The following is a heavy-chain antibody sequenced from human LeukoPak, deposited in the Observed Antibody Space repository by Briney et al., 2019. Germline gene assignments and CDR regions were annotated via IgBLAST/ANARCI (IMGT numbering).Heavy chain of an antibody. CDR1: GGSFSGYY. J-gene: IGHJ4*02. CDR2: INHSGST. V-gene: IGHV4-34*01. CDR3: ASTNGVPLLWPY. Sequence: PSETLSLTCAVYGGSFSGYYWSWIRQPPGKGLEWIGEINHSGSTNYNPSLKSRVTISVDTSKNQFSLKLSSVTAADTAVYYCASTNGVPLLWPYWGQGTLVTVSS. D-gene: IGHD3-10*01.